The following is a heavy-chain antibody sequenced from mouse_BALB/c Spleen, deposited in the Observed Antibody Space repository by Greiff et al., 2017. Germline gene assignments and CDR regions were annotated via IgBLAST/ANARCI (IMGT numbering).Heavy chain of an antibody. CDR1: GFTFTDYY. CDR2: IRNKANGYTT. D-gene: IGHD2-3*01. Sequence: EVKLMESGGGLVQPGGSLRLSCATSGFTFTDYYMSWVRQPPGKALDWLGFIRNKANGYTTEYSATVKGRFTISRDNSQSILYLQLNTLRAEDSATFYCARDDGYECYFDYWGQGTTLTVSS. J-gene: IGHJ2*01. V-gene: IGHV7-3*02. CDR3: ARDDGYECYFDY.